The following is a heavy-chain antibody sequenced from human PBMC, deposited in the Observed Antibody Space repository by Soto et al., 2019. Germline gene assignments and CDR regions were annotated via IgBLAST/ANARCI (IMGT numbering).Heavy chain of an antibody. J-gene: IGHJ6*02. V-gene: IGHV5-51*01. Sequence: GESLKISCSTSGYNFRTFWIGWLRQMPGKGLEWMGLIYPDDSETKYSPSFEGQVTMSSDKSSSTAFLEWSTLKASDSAMYYCARQRNAYYGMAVWGQGTTVTVSS. CDR2: IYPDDSET. CDR3: ARQRNAYYGMAV. CDR1: GYNFRTFW.